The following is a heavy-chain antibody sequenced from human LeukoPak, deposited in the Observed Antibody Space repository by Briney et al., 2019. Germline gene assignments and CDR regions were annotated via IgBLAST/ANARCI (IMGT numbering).Heavy chain of an antibody. J-gene: IGHJ5*02. V-gene: IGHV3-30*02. CDR3: AKDRLVRGLLNWFDP. CDR2: IRYDGSNK. D-gene: IGHD3-10*01. Sequence: GGSLRLSCAASGFTFSSYGMHWVRQAPGKGLEWVAFIRYDGSNKYYADSVKGRFTISRDNSKNTLYLQMNSLRAEDTAVYYCAKDRLVRGLLNWFDPWGQGTLVTVSS. CDR1: GFTFSSYG.